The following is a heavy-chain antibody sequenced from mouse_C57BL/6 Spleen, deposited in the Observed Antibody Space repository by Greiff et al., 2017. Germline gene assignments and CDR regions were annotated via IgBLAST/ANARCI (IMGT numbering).Heavy chain of an antibody. CDR2: IDPATGGT. CDR3: ARKGGGFAY. Sequence: VQLQQSGAELVRPGASVTLSCKASGYTFTDYEMHWVKQTPVHGLEWIGAIDPATGGTAYNQKFKGKAILTADQSSSTAYMEHRSLTSDNSAVYNCARKGGGFAYWGQGTLVTVSA. V-gene: IGHV1-15*01. J-gene: IGHJ3*01. CDR1: GYTFTDYE.